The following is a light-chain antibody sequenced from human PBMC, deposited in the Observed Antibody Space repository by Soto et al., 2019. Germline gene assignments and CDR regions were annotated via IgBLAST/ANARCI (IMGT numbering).Light chain of an antibody. Sequence: EIVMTQSPATLSVSPGERATLSCRASQSDSSNLAWYQQKPGQAPRLLIYGASNRATGIPARFSGSGSGTEFTLTISSRQSEEFALYLCQQYNNFWTFGQGTKVEIQ. CDR2: GAS. CDR3: QQYNNFWT. V-gene: IGKV3-15*01. J-gene: IGKJ1*01. CDR1: QSDSSN.